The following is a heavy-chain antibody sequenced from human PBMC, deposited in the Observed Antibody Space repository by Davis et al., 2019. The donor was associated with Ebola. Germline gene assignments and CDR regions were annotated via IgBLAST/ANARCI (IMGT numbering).Heavy chain of an antibody. CDR2: INAGNGNT. Sequence: ASVKVSCKASGYTFTSYAMHWVRQAPGQRLEWMGWINAGNGNTKYSQKFQGRVTITRDTSASTAYMELSSLRSEDTAVYYCARVPGPYCSSTSCYEYYYGMDVWGKGTTVTVSS. J-gene: IGHJ6*04. D-gene: IGHD2-2*01. CDR3: ARVPGPYCSSTSCYEYYYGMDV. V-gene: IGHV1-3*01. CDR1: GYTFTSYA.